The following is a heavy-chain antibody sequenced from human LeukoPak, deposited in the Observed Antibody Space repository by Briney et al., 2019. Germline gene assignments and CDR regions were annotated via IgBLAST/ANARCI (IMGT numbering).Heavy chain of an antibody. V-gene: IGHV3-9*01. D-gene: IGHD6-6*01. CDR2: ISWNSGSI. J-gene: IGHJ4*02. Sequence: GGSLRLSCAASGFTFSNAWMNWVRQAPGKGLEWVSGISWNSGSIGYADSVKGRFTIYRDNAKNSLYLQMNSLRAEDTALYYCAKDLGSSTRDYFDYWGQGTLVTVSS. CDR1: GFTFSNAW. CDR3: AKDLGSSTRDYFDY.